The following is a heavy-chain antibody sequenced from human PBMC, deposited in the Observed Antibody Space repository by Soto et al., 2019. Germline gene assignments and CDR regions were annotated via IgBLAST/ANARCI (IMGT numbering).Heavy chain of an antibody. V-gene: IGHV3-23*01. CDR1: GFTFSSYA. J-gene: IGHJ4*02. CDR2: ISGSGGST. CDR3: AKDRGCSGGICFRGQDD. D-gene: IGHD2-15*01. Sequence: EVQLLESGGGLVQPGGSLRLSCAAFGFTFSSYAMGWVRQAPGKGLEWVSAISGSGGSTYYAYSVKGRFTIASDNSKNTLNLQMDSLRVEDTAVYYCAKDRGCSGGICFRGQDDWGQGTLVTVSS.